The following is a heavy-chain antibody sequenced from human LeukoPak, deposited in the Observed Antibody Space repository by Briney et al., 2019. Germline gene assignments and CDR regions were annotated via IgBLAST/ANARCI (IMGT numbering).Heavy chain of an antibody. Sequence: GGSLRLSCAASGFTFSRYWMHWVRQAPGKGLLWVSRINSDGSSTYYADSVKGRFTTSRDNAKNALHLQMNSLTAEDTAVYYCVLDLFSSFAFDIWGQGTRVTVSS. CDR1: GFTFSRYW. V-gene: IGHV3-74*01. CDR3: VLDLFSSFAFDI. J-gene: IGHJ3*02. CDR2: INSDGSST. D-gene: IGHD3/OR15-3a*01.